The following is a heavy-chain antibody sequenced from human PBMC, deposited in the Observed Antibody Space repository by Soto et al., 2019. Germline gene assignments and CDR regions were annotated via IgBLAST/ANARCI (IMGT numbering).Heavy chain of an antibody. Sequence: GGSLRLSCAASGFTFNTYGMHWVRQAPGKGLEWVAVISYDGSEKYYVDSVKGRFTISKDNSKNTLYLQMNSLRPEDTAVYYCAKSPNFYCSRPNRYKYYFHHPGQATRVT. V-gene: IGHV3-30*18. CDR1: GFTFNTYG. CDR3: AKSPNFYCSRPNRYKYYFHH. J-gene: IGHJ4*02. CDR2: ISYDGSEK. D-gene: IGHD2-2*02.